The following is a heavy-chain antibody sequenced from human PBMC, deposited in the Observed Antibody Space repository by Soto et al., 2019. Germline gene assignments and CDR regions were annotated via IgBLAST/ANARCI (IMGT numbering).Heavy chain of an antibody. V-gene: IGHV1-18*01. J-gene: IGHJ4*02. CDR1: GYTFTSYG. CDR2: ISAYNGNT. D-gene: IGHD3-22*01. Sequence: ASVKVSCKASGYTFTSYGISWVRQAPGQGLEWMGWISAYNGNTNYAQKLQGRVTMTTDTSTSTAYMEPRSLRSDDTAVYYCACYDSSKGAFDYWGQGTLVTVSS. CDR3: ACYDSSKGAFDY.